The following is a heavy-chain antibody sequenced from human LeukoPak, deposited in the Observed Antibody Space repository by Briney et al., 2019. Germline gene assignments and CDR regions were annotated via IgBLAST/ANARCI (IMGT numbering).Heavy chain of an antibody. D-gene: IGHD7-27*01. CDR2: IYHTGST. J-gene: IGHJ4*02. Sequence: PSETLSLTCTVSGYSITSAYYWGWIRQSPGKGLEWIGYIYHTGSTSYSPSLKSRVTISADTSQNQFSLKLSSVTAADTAVYYCASRKLGNDYWGQGTLVTVSS. V-gene: IGHV4-38-2*02. CDR1: GYSITSAYY. CDR3: ASRKLGNDY.